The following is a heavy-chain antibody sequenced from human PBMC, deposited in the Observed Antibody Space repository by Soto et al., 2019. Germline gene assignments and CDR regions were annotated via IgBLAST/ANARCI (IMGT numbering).Heavy chain of an antibody. J-gene: IGHJ5*02. CDR2: ISAYNGNT. D-gene: IGHD6-13*01. Sequence: QVQLVQSGAEVKKPGASVKVSCKASGYTFTSYGISWVRQAPGQGLEWMGWISAYNGNTNYAQKLQGRVTMTTDTSTSTAYMELRSLRSDDTAVYYCARETSPITSRSWYENWFDPWGQGTLVTVSS. V-gene: IGHV1-18*01. CDR1: GYTFTSYG. CDR3: ARETSPITSRSWYENWFDP.